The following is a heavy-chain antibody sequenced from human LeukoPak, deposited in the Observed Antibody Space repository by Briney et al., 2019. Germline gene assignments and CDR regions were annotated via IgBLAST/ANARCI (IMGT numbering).Heavy chain of an antibody. V-gene: IGHV3-23*01. D-gene: IGHD6-19*01. CDR2: ISGSGGST. J-gene: IGHJ4*02. Sequence: PGGSLRLSCAASGFTFSSYAMSWVRQAPGKGLEWVSAISGSGGSTYYADSVKGRFTISRDNSKNTLYLQMNSLRAEDTAVYYCAKYANPIAVATITLYYFDYWGQGTLVTVSS. CDR3: AKYANPIAVATITLYYFDY. CDR1: GFTFSSYA.